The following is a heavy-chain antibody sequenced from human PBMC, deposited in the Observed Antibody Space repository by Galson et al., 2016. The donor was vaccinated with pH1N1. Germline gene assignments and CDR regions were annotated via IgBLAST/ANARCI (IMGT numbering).Heavy chain of an antibody. CDR1: GYSFTSQW. J-gene: IGHJ3*02. Sequence: QSGAEVKKPGESLKISCKASGYSFTSQWIAWVRQVPGKGLEWVGVVNPGGSTIRYSPPFQGQITISSDKSINIAYLQWISLRASDTATIYCARQYDFVDYRGDAFDIWGQGTVVIVSS. D-gene: IGHD4-17*01. CDR3: ARQYDFVDYRGDAFDI. CDR2: VNPGGSTI. V-gene: IGHV5-51*03.